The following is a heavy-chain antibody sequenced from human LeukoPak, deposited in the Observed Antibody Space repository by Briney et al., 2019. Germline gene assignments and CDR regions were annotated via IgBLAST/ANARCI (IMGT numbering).Heavy chain of an antibody. J-gene: IGHJ6*03. V-gene: IGHV3-23*01. D-gene: IGHD5-12*01. Sequence: GGSLRLSCAASGFTFSNYAMSWVRQAPGKGLEWVSAISGSGGSTYYADSVKGRFTISRDNSKNTLYLQMNSLRAEDTAVYYCAKEARGYSGYDFYYYYYMDVWGKGTTVTVSS. CDR3: AKEARGYSGYDFYYYYYMDV. CDR2: ISGSGGST. CDR1: GFTFSNYA.